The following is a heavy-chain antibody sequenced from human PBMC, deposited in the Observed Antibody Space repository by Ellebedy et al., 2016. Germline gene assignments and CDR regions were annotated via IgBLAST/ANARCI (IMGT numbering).Heavy chain of an antibody. CDR2: ISYDGSNK. D-gene: IGHD5-18*01. Sequence: GESLKISXAASGFTFSSYAMHWVRQAPGKGLEWVAVISYDGSNKYYADSVKGRFTISRDNSKNTLYLQMNSLRAEDTAVYYCARRSRRLWSWENWFDPWGQGTLVTVSS. J-gene: IGHJ5*02. CDR1: GFTFSSYA. CDR3: ARRSRRLWSWENWFDP. V-gene: IGHV3-30-3*01.